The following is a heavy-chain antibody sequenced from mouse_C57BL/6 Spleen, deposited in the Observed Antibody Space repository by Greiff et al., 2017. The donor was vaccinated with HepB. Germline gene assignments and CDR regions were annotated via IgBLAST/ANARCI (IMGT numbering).Heavy chain of an antibody. CDR1: GYTFTSYW. CDR3: ALYDYDEGGAMDY. CDR2: IHPNSGST. V-gene: IGHV1-64*01. J-gene: IGHJ4*01. Sequence: VKLQQPGAELVKPGASVKLSCKASGYTFTSYWMHWVKQRPGQGLEWIGMIHPNSGSTNYNEKFKSKATLTVDKSSSTAYMQLSSLTSEDSAVYYCALYDYDEGGAMDYWGQGTSVTVSS. D-gene: IGHD2-4*01.